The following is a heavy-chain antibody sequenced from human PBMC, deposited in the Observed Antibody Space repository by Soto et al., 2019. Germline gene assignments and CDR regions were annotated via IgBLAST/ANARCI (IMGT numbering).Heavy chain of an antibody. CDR2: IYYSGST. J-gene: IGHJ4*02. Sequence: PSETLSLTCTVSGGSISSYYWSWIRQPPGKGLEWIGYIYYSGSTYYNPSLKSRVTISVDTSKNQFSLKLSSVTAADTAVYYCATDRTRYCSGGSCYLQYQDYWGQGTLVTVSS. D-gene: IGHD2-15*01. V-gene: IGHV4-59*12. CDR1: GGSISSYY. CDR3: ATDRTRYCSGGSCYLQYQDY.